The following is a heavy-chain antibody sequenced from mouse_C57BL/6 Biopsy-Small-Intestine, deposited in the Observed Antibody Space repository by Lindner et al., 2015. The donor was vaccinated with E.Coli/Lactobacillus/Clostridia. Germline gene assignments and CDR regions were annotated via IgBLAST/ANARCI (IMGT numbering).Heavy chain of an antibody. V-gene: IGHV1-20*01. D-gene: IGHD1-1*01. CDR2: INPYNGDT. CDR1: GYSFTGYF. Sequence: VQLQESGPELVKPGDSVKISCKASGYSFTGYFMNWVMQSHGKSLEWIGRINPYNGDTFYNQKFKGKATLTVDKSSSTAHMELRSLTSEDSAVYYCAREVLRYAMDYWGQGTSDTVSS. CDR3: AREVLRYAMDY. J-gene: IGHJ4*01.